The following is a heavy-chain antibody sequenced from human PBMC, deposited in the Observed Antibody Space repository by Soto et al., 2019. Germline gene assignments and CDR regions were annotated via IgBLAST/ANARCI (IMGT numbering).Heavy chain of an antibody. D-gene: IGHD1-7*01. Sequence: QVPLVQSGAEVKKPGASVKVSCKASGYTFTSYAMHWVRQAPGQRLEWMGWINAGNGNTKYSQKFQGRVTITRDTSASTAYMELSSLRSEDTAVYYCAANWNYQYYFDYWGQGTLVTVSS. CDR2: INAGNGNT. CDR1: GYTFTSYA. CDR3: AANWNYQYYFDY. V-gene: IGHV1-3*01. J-gene: IGHJ4*02.